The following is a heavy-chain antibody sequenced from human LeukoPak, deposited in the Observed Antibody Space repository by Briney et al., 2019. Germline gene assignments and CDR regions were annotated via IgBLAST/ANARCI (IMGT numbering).Heavy chain of an antibody. Sequence: GGSLRLSCAVSGFTFSSCSLNWVRQAPGKGLEWVSSISSSSSYIYYADSVKGRFTISRDNAKNSLYLQMNSLRAEDTAVYYCARDRYCSGGSCYQPMDVWGQGTTVTVSS. J-gene: IGHJ6*02. CDR3: ARDRYCSGGSCYQPMDV. V-gene: IGHV3-21*01. CDR1: GFTFSSCS. D-gene: IGHD2-15*01. CDR2: ISSSSSYI.